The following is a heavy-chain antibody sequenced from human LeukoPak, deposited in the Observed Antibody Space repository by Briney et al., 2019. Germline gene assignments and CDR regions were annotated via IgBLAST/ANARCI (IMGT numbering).Heavy chain of an antibody. CDR3: APRVVGSAPFDY. J-gene: IGHJ4*02. CDR1: GFTFSSYS. Sequence: GGSLRLSCAASGFTFSSYSMNWVRQAPGKGLEWVSYISTSSSTIHYTDSVKGRFSISRDNSKNTLYLQMNNLRAEDTAVYYCAPRVVGSAPFDYWGQGTLVTVSS. CDR2: ISTSSSTI. D-gene: IGHD2-15*01. V-gene: IGHV3-48*01.